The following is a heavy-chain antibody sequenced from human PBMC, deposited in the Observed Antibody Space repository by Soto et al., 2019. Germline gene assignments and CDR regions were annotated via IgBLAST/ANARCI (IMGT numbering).Heavy chain of an antibody. CDR3: AVNYLEDDSSLLGY. CDR2: ISYDGSNK. CDR1: GFTFSSYG. V-gene: IGHV3-30*03. J-gene: IGHJ4*02. D-gene: IGHD1-7*01. Sequence: PGGSLRLSCAASGFTFSSYGMHWVRQAPGKGLEWVAVISYDGSNKYYADSVKGRFTISRDNSKNTLYLQMNSLRAEDTAVYYRAVNYLEDDSSLLGYWGQGTLVTVSS.